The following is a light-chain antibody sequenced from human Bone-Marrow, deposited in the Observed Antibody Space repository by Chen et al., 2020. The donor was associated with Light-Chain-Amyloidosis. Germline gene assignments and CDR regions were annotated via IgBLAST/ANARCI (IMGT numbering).Light chain of an antibody. Sequence: EIVMSQSPPPLSTSPGERASLSCRPSQSVGRNIAWYQQKPGQAPRLLIYAASTRATGITARFSGSGSGTEFTLTISSLQSEDFAVYYCQQYNNWPPEYTFGQGTKLEIK. J-gene: IGKJ2*01. CDR1: QSVGRN. CDR3: QQYNNWPPEYT. CDR2: AAS. V-gene: IGKV3-15*01.